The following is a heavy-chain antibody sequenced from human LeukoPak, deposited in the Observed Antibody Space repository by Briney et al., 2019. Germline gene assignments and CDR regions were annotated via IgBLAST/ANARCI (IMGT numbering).Heavy chain of an antibody. V-gene: IGHV1-69*06. D-gene: IGHD6-13*01. Sequence: GASVKVSCKASGYTFTSYGISWVRQAPGQGLEWMGGIIPIFGTANYAQKFQGRVTITADKSTSTAYMELSSLRSEDTAVYYCARGLVAAAGTWNWFDPWGQGTLVTVSS. CDR1: GYTFTSYG. CDR2: IIPIFGTA. J-gene: IGHJ5*02. CDR3: ARGLVAAAGTWNWFDP.